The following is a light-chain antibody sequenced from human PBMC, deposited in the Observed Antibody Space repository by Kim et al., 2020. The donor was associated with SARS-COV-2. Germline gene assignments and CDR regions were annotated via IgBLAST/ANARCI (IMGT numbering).Light chain of an antibody. J-gene: IGKJ5*01. CDR3: QHYVTSFPIT. CDR2: GAS. V-gene: IGKV3-20*01. Sequence: EIVLTQSPDTLSLSPGERATLSCRASQRVNGVYLAWYQQKPGQAPRLLIYGASNRATGIPDRFSGSGSGTDFTLIINRLEPEDFAIYYCQHYVTSFPITFGQGTRLEIK. CDR1: QRVNGVY.